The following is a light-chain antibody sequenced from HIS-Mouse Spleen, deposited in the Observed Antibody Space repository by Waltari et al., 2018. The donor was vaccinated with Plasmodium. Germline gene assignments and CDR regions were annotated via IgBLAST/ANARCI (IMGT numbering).Light chain of an antibody. Sequence: QPVLTQPPSSSASPGESARLTCTLPSDINVGSYNLYCYPQKPGNPPRSLLYYYSDSDKGQGSGVPSRFSGSKDASANTGILLISGLQSEDEADYYCMIWPSNASGVFGGGTKLTVL. CDR1: SDINVGSYN. V-gene: IGLV5-37*01. CDR3: MIWPSNASGV. CDR2: YYSDSDK. J-gene: IGLJ3*02.